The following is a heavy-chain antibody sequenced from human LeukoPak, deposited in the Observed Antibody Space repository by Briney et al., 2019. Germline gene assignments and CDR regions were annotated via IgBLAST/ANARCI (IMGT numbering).Heavy chain of an antibody. CDR3: ARGGGYYAIDY. Sequence: GGSLRLSCAASGFIVNSNYMNWVRQAPGKGLEWVSVLYSDDTTYYADSVKGRFTISRDNSKNTLYLQMNNLRAEDTAVYYCARGGGYYAIDYWGQGTLVTVSS. CDR2: LYSDDTT. J-gene: IGHJ4*02. D-gene: IGHD1-26*01. CDR1: GFIVNSNY. V-gene: IGHV3-53*01.